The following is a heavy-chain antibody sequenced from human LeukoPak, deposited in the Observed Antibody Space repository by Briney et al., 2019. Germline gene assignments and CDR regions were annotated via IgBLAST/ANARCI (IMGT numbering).Heavy chain of an antibody. D-gene: IGHD1-26*01. CDR1: GGSISSYY. CDR2: IYDSGST. J-gene: IGHJ6*03. Sequence: SETLSLTCTVSGGSISSYYWSWIRQPPGKGLEWLGYIYDSGSTNYNPSLKSRVTISVDTSKNQFSLKLSSVTAADTAVYYCARARYREINYAYAGGFYYMDVWGKGTTVTVSS. V-gene: IGHV4-59*01. CDR3: ARARYREINYAYAGGFYYMDV.